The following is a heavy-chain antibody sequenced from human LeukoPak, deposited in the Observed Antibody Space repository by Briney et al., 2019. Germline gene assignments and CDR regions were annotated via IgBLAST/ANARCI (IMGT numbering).Heavy chain of an antibody. CDR1: GFTFSDYY. CDR2: ISSSGSTI. V-gene: IGHV3-11*01. CDR3: ARDGYGNNYMDV. J-gene: IGHJ6*03. Sequence: PGGSLRLSCAASGFTFSDYYMSWIRQAPGKGLEWVSYISSSGSTIYYADSVKGRFTISRDNSKNTLYLQINSLRAEDTAVYYCARDGYGNNYMDVWGKGTTVTVSS. D-gene: IGHD1/OR15-1a*01.